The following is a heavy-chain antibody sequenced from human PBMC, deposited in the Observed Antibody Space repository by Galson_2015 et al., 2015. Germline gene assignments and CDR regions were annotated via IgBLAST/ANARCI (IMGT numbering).Heavy chain of an antibody. CDR2: ISYSGST. CDR3: ARRTITAAGSLDY. J-gene: IGHJ4*02. Sequence: SLTCTVSGGSISRRSYSWGWLRPPPGKGPGWIGSISYSGSTYNNPSLKRRDTISVDTSRHQFSLKLSSVTAADTAVYYCARRTITAAGSLDYWGQGTLVTVSS. D-gene: IGHD6-13*01. V-gene: IGHV4-39*01. CDR1: GGSISRRSYS.